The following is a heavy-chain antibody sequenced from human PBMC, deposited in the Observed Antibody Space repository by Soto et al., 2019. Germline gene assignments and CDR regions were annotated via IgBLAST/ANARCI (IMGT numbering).Heavy chain of an antibody. J-gene: IGHJ4*02. CDR1: GDSISSSSYY. CDR3: QCYRGNYRYFDY. V-gene: IGHV4-39*01. CDR2: LHNSGIT. D-gene: IGHD3-16*02. Sequence: PSETLSLTCTVSGDSISSSSYYWGWILQPPGKGLEWIGSLHNSGITYYNPSLKSRVTMSVDTSQNQFSLKLSSVTAADTAVYYCQCYRGNYRYFDYWGRGTLVTVSS.